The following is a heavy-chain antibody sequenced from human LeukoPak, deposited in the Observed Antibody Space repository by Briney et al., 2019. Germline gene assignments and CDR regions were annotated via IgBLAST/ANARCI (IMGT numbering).Heavy chain of an antibody. CDR3: ARDMTGSGGNDAFDI. CDR1: GGSIRSESYY. V-gene: IGHV4-61*02. Sequence: SETLSLTCSVSGGSIRSESYYWSWIRQPAGRGLEWIGRIYSSGSSKFNPSLKSRVTISIDTSKNQFSLNLSSVTAADTAVYYCARDMTGSGGNDAFDIWGQGTMVTVSS. CDR2: IYSSGSS. J-gene: IGHJ3*02. D-gene: IGHD6-19*01.